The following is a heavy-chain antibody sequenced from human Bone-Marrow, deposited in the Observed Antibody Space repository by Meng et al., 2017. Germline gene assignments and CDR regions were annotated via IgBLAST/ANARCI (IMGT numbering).Heavy chain of an antibody. V-gene: IGHV3-30*04. CDR2: ISYDGTSV. D-gene: IGHD1-1*01. J-gene: IGHJ6*02. CDR1: GFAFRTYA. CDR3: ARDQLGTSLGLGRWRYYYYGMDV. Sequence: GESLKISCSASGFAFRTYAMHWVRQAPGKGLEWVAVISYDGTSVRYADSVKGRFTISRDNAKNSLYLQMNSLRAEDTAVYYCARDQLGTSLGLGRWRYYYYGMDVWGQGTTVTVSS.